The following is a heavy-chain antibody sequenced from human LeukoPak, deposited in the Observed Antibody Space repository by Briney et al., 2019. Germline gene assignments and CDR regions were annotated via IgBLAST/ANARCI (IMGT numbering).Heavy chain of an antibody. CDR1: GFTFNTHA. Sequence: GGSLRLSCAASGFTFNTHAMGWVRQAPGEGLEWASSIKGGGGDPFYADSVRGRFTISRDKSKNTMYLSLNSLRAEDTAVYFCAQGGHDFNPFYYWGQGTLVTVSS. D-gene: IGHD2-21*02. V-gene: IGHV3-23*01. CDR2: IKGGGGDP. CDR3: AQGGHDFNPFYY. J-gene: IGHJ4*02.